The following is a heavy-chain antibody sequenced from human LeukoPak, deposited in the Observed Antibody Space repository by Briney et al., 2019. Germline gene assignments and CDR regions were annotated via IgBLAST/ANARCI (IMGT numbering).Heavy chain of an antibody. CDR2: MNPNSGNT. CDR1: GYTFTSYD. CDR3: ARVPLYYDSSGYFIAEYFQH. J-gene: IGHJ1*01. Sequence: ASVKVSCKASGYTFTSYDINWVRQATGQGLEWMGWMNPNSGNTGYAQKFQGKVTMTRNTSISTAYMELSSLRSEDTAVYYCARVPLYYDSSGYFIAEYFQHWGQGTLVTVSS. V-gene: IGHV1-8*01. D-gene: IGHD3-22*01.